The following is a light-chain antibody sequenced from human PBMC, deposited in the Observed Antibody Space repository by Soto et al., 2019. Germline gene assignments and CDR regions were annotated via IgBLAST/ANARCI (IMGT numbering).Light chain of an antibody. CDR3: AAWDDSLNGPYV. CDR1: CSNIGSNT. CDR2: SNN. Sequence: QSVLTQPPSASGTPGQRVTISCSGSCSNIGSNTVNWYQQLPGTAPKLLIYSNNQRPSGVPDRFSGSKSGTSASLAISGLQSEDEADYYCAAWDDSLNGPYVFGTGTQLTVL. V-gene: IGLV1-44*01. J-gene: IGLJ1*01.